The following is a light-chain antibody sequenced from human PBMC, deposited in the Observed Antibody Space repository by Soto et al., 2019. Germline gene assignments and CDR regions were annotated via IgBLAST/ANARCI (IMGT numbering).Light chain of an antibody. CDR3: HRSQAQ. Sequence: MKIAQGKCIVFACVGDSNTITCRASQSISSWLARYQQKPGKAPKLLIYDASTLESGGPSSFSGSGSATEITLPFSHLYPNDSATYLSHRSQAQFGKGTKVDIK. CDR2: DAS. CDR1: QSISSW. V-gene: IGKV1-5*01. J-gene: IGKJ1*01.